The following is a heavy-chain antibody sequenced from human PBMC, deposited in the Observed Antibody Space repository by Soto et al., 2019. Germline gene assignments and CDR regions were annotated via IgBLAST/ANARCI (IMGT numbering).Heavy chain of an antibody. Sequence: SVKVSCKASGFTFTSSAMQWVRQARGQRLEWIGWIVVGSGNTNYAQKFQERVTITRDMSISTAYMGLSSLRSEDTAVSYCAADPTYGDYVRGTKTVNWFDPWGQGTLVTVSS. V-gene: IGHV1-58*02. D-gene: IGHD4-17*01. CDR1: GFTFTSSA. CDR3: AADPTYGDYVRGTKTVNWFDP. J-gene: IGHJ5*02. CDR2: IVVGSGNT.